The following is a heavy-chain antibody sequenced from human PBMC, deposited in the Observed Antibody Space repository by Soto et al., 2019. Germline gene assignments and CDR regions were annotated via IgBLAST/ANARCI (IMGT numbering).Heavy chain of an antibody. V-gene: IGHV1-58*01. Sequence: QMQLVQSGPEVKKPGTSVKASCKASGFTFTSSAVQWVRQARGQRLEWIGWIVVGSGNTNYAQKFQERVTITRDMSTSTAYMELSSLRSEDTAVYYCAAEPNYDSSGYYLRGWGQGTLVTVSS. J-gene: IGHJ4*02. CDR1: GFTFTSSA. D-gene: IGHD3-22*01. CDR3: AAEPNYDSSGYYLRG. CDR2: IVVGSGNT.